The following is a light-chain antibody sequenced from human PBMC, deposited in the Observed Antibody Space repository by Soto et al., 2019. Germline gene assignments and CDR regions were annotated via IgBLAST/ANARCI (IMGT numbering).Light chain of an antibody. CDR1: QSISSW. Sequence: DIQMTQSPSTLSASVGDRVTITCRASQSISSWLAWYQQKPGKAPKLLIYDASSLESGVPSRFSGSGSGTEFTLTICSLQPDDFATYYCQQYNSYVWTFGQGTKVDIK. J-gene: IGKJ1*01. CDR3: QQYNSYVWT. V-gene: IGKV1-5*01. CDR2: DAS.